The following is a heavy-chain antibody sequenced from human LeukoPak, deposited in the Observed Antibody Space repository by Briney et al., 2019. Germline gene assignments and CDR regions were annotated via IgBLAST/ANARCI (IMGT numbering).Heavy chain of an antibody. J-gene: IGHJ4*02. CDR2: IYYSGST. V-gene: IGHV4-59*01. Sequence: DPSDTLSLTSTVSGGSISSYYWSWIQQPPGKGLEWIGYIYYSGSTNYNPSLKSRVTISVDTSKNQFSLKLSSVTAADTAVYYCAGSPQNYGDYYFDYWGQGTLVTVSS. CDR1: GGSISSYY. D-gene: IGHD4-17*01. CDR3: AGSPQNYGDYYFDY.